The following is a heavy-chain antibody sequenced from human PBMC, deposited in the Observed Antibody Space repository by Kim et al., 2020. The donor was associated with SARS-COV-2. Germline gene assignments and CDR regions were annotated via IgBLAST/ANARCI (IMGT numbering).Heavy chain of an antibody. CDR2: IIPIFGTA. Sequence: SVKVSCKASGGTFSSYAISWVRQAPGQGLEWMGGIIPIFGTANYAQKFQGRVTITADESTSTAYMELSSLRSEDTAVYYCARDHPTDYGDKGSFDYWGQGTLVTVSS. V-gene: IGHV1-69*13. D-gene: IGHD4-17*01. CDR3: ARDHPTDYGDKGSFDY. J-gene: IGHJ4*02. CDR1: GGTFSSYA.